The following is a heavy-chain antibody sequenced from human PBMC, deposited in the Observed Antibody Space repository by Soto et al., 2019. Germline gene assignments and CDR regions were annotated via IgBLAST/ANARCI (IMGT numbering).Heavy chain of an antibody. CDR1: GGTFSSYA. V-gene: IGHV1-69*06. Sequence: QVQLVQSGAEVKKPGSSVKVSCKASGGTFSSYAISWVRQAPGQGLEWMGGIIPIFGTANYAQKFQGRVTITADKSTSTDYMELSRLRSEDTVVYYCASLSPFIWVYERAAWFDTWGQGTLVTVSS. D-gene: IGHD3-16*01. CDR2: IIPIFGTA. CDR3: ASLSPFIWVYERAAWFDT. J-gene: IGHJ5*02.